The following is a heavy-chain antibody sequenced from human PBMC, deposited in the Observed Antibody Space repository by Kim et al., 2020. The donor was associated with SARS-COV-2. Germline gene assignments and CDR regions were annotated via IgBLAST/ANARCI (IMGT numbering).Heavy chain of an antibody. V-gene: IGHV3-21*01. J-gene: IGHJ3*02. CDR3: ATEGAVTKISGAFDI. Sequence: ADSVKGRFIISRDNAKNSLFLQMSNLRAEDTAVYYCATEGAVTKISGAFDIWGQGTMVTVSS. D-gene: IGHD4-17*01.